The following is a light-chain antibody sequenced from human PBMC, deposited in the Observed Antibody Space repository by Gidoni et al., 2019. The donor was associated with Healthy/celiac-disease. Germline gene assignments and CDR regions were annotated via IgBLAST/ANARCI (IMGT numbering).Light chain of an antibody. CDR2: KAS. CDR1: QSISSW. Sequence: DIQMTQSPSTLSASVGDRVTITCRASQSISSWLAWYRQKPGKATKLLIYKASSLESGVPSRFSGSGSGTEFTLTISSLQPDDFATYYCQQYNSYSGFTFGPGTKVDIK. J-gene: IGKJ3*01. V-gene: IGKV1-5*03. CDR3: QQYNSYSGFT.